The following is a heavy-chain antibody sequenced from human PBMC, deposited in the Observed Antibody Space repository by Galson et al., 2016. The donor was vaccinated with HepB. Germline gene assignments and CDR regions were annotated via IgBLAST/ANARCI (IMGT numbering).Heavy chain of an antibody. CDR1: GFIFDDHG. J-gene: IGHJ6*02. D-gene: IGHD2-21*01. CDR3: ARDVHIGGVYMGYYYGMDV. CDR2: ISWNSGNI. V-gene: IGHV3-9*01. Sequence: SLRLSCAGSGFIFDDHGLHWVRQVPGKGPEWVAGISWNSGNIGYVESVKGRFTISRDNAKKSLYLQMNSLRPEDTALYYCARDVHIGGVYMGYYYGMDVWGQGTTVTVSS.